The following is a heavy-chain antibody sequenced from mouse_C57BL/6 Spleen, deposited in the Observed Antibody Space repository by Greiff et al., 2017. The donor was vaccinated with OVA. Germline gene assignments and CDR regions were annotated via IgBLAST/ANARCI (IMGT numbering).Heavy chain of an antibody. CDR3: ATYYSNYVFAY. V-gene: IGHV5-17*01. CDR1: GFTFSDYG. CDR2: ISSGSSAI. J-gene: IGHJ3*01. D-gene: IGHD2-5*01. Sequence: EVKVEESGRGLVKPGGSLKLSCAASGFTFSDYGMHWVRQAPEKGLEWVAYISSGSSAIYYADTVKGRFTISRDNAKNTLFLQMTSLRSEDTAMYYCATYYSNYVFAYWGQGTLVTVSA.